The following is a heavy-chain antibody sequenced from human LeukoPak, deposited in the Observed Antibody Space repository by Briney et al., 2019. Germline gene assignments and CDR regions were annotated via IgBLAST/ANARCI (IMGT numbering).Heavy chain of an antibody. V-gene: IGHV4-34*01. CDR3: ARLKDYYDSSGYYYGSFDY. D-gene: IGHD3-22*01. CDR1: GGSFSGYY. J-gene: IGHJ4*02. Sequence: SETLSLTCAVYGGSFSGYYWSWIRQPPGKGLEWIGEINHSGSTNYNPSLKSRVTISVDTSKNQFSLKLSSVTAADTAVYYCARLKDYYDSSGYYYGSFDYWGQGTLVTVSS. CDR2: INHSGST.